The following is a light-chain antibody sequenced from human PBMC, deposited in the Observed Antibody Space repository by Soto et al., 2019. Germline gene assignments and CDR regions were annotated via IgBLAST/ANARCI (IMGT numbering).Light chain of an antibody. V-gene: IGKV3-11*01. CDR3: QQRSDWPWT. J-gene: IGKJ1*01. Sequence: EIVLTQFPVTLSLSPGERVTLSCRASQSIGKYLAWYQQRPGQAPRLLFYYTSNRATGIPPRFSGSGSGTDFTLTISSLEPEDFAVYSCQQRSDWPWTFGQGTKVEVK. CDR2: YTS. CDR1: QSIGKY.